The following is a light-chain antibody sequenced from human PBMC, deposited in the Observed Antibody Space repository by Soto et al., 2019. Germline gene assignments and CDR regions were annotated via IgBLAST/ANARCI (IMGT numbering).Light chain of an antibody. CDR2: DVS. CDR3: SSYTSSSTYV. CDR1: NKDVGGYNY. J-gene: IGLJ1*01. V-gene: IGLV2-14*01. Sequence: SAPPQPAPPSGAPGQSITLSCPWNNKDVGGYNYVSWYQQHPGKAPKLMIYDVSNRPSGVSNRFSGSKSGNTASLTISGLQAEDEADYYCSSYTSSSTYVFGTGTKVTVL.